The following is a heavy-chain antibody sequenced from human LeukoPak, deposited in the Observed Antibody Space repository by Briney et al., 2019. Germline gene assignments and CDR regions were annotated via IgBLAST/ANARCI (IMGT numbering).Heavy chain of an antibody. CDR1: GFTVSSNY. V-gene: IGHV3-66*01. Sequence: PGGSLRLSCAASGFTVSSNYMSWVRQAPGKGLEWVSIIYSDGSTYYADSVKGRFTISRDNSKNTLYLQMSGLRVDDTAVYYCARESLEDYDLWSGYYPIWGQGTMVTVSS. J-gene: IGHJ3*02. CDR2: IYSDGST. D-gene: IGHD3-3*01. CDR3: ARESLEDYDLWSGYYPI.